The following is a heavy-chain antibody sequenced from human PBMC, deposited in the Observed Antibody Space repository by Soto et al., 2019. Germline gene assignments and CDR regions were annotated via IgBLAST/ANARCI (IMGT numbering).Heavy chain of an antibody. D-gene: IGHD6-13*01. V-gene: IGHV3-30-3*01. Sequence: GSLRLSGAASGFTFTSYAMHWVRQAPGKGLEWVAVISYDGINKYYADSVKGRFTISRDNSKNTLYLQMNSLRAEDTAVYYCARDRAAGTDYYYYGMDVWGQGTTVTVSS. CDR1: GFTFTSYA. J-gene: IGHJ6*02. CDR2: ISYDGINK. CDR3: ARDRAAGTDYYYYGMDV.